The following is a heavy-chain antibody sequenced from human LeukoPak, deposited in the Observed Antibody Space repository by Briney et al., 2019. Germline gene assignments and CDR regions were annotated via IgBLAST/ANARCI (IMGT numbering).Heavy chain of an antibody. CDR1: GFTFSSYE. CDR2: ISRSGSSI. CDR3: ARDALYYGLDV. V-gene: IGHV3-48*03. Sequence: GGSRRLSCAASGFTFSSYEINWVRQAPGKGLEWVSYISRSGSSIYYADSVKGRFTISRDNAKNSLYLQMNSLRAEDTAVYYCARDALYYGLDVWGQGTTVTVSS. J-gene: IGHJ6*02.